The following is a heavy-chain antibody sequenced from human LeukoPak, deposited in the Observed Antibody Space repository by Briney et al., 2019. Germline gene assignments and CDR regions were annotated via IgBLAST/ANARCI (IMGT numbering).Heavy chain of an antibody. Sequence: PGGSLRLSCAASGFTFSDFYMSWIRQAPGKGLEWVSSISNTGSIIYYADSVKGRFTISRDNAKNSLYLQMNSLRAEDTAVYYCASAPLEVEYCSGGSCYSTVDYWGQGTLVTVSS. V-gene: IGHV3-11*01. CDR3: ASAPLEVEYCSGGSCYSTVDY. J-gene: IGHJ4*02. CDR1: GFTFSDFY. D-gene: IGHD2-15*01. CDR2: ISNTGSII.